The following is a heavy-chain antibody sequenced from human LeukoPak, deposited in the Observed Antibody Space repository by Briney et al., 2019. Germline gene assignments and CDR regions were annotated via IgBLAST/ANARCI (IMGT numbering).Heavy chain of an antibody. D-gene: IGHD4-11*01. CDR3: AREGDAAYSNYAYYYYYMDV. CDR1: GGSFSGYY. J-gene: IGHJ6*03. Sequence: SETLSLTCAVYGGSFSGYYWSWIRQPPGKGLEWIGEINHSGSTNYNPSLKSRVTISVDTSKNQFSLKLSSVTAADTAVYYCAREGDAAYSNYAYYYYYMDVWGKGTTVTVSS. CDR2: INHSGST. V-gene: IGHV4-34*01.